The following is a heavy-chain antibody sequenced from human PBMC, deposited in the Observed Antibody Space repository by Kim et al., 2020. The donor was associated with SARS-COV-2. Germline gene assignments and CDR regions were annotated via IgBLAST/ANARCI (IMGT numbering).Heavy chain of an antibody. D-gene: IGHD2-2*01. CDR1: GFTFSSYA. CDR3: AKPVFWDCSSTSCYEGFGHYYFDY. CDR2: ISGSGGST. V-gene: IGHV3-23*01. J-gene: IGHJ4*02. Sequence: GGSLRLSCAASGFTFSSYAMSWVRQAPGKGLEWVSAISGSGGSTYYADSVKGRFTISRDNSKNTLYLQMNSLRAEDTAVYYCAKPVFWDCSSTSCYEGFGHYYFDYWGQGTLVTVSS.